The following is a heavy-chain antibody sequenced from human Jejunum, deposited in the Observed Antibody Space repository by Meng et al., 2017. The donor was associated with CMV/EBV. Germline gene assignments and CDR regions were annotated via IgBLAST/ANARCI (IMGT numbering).Heavy chain of an antibody. J-gene: IGHJ4*01. D-gene: IGHD3-16*01. CDR3: GRDRGEGGFFDY. CDR1: WFTVGSKY. V-gene: IGHV3-66*01. Sequence: EVQLLESGGGSVQPGGSLTLSWAAPWFTVGSKYVTWIRKAPGKGLQWVSVINADGGTHYADSVRGRFIISRDDSKNTVHLQMNSLTDEDTAVYYCGRDRGEGGFFDYWGQGTLVTVSS. CDR2: INADGGT.